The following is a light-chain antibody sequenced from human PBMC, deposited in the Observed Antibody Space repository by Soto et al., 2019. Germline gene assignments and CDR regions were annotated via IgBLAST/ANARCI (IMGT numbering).Light chain of an antibody. CDR2: GAS. V-gene: IGKV3D-20*02. CDR3: QQRTNWPPIT. J-gene: IGKJ5*01. Sequence: EIVLTQSPGTLSLSPGERATLSCRASESVASNYLAWYQLKPGQAPRLLFFGASNRATAIPDRFSGSGSGTDFTLTISSLEPEDFAVYYCQQRTNWPPITFGQGARPEIK. CDR1: ESVASNY.